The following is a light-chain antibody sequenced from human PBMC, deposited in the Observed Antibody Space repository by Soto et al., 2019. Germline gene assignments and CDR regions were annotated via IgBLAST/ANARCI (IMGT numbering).Light chain of an antibody. CDR3: QQYNSYRT. CDR1: QSISSW. CDR2: KAS. J-gene: IGKJ1*01. V-gene: IGKV1-5*03. Sequence: DIQMTQSPSPLSASVGDRVTITCRASQSISSWLAWYQQKPGKAPKLLIYKASSLESGVPSRFSGSGSGTEFTLTISSLQPDDFATYYCQQYNSYRTFGQGTKVDIK.